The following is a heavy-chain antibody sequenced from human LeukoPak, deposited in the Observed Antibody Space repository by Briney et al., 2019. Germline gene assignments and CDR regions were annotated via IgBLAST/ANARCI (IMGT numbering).Heavy chain of an antibody. CDR1: GGTFRSYA. J-gene: IGHJ6*03. V-gene: IGHV1-69*05. Sequence: SVKVSCKASGGTFRSYAISWVRQAPGQGLEWMGGIIPIFGTANYAQKFQGRVTITTDESTSTAYMELSSLRSEDTAVYYCARIRYCSSTSCYTPYYYMDVWGKGTTVTVSS. CDR2: IIPIFGTA. D-gene: IGHD2-2*02. CDR3: ARIRYCSSTSCYTPYYYMDV.